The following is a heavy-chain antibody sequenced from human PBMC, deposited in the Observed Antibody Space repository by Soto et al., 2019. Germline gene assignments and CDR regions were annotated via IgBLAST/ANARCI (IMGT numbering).Heavy chain of an antibody. CDR3: AHHTITPATNWFDP. CDR1: GFSLTTSGVG. Sequence: QITLKESGPTLVKPTQTLTLTCTFSGFSLTTSGVGVGWIRQPPGKALEWLALIYWNDDKRYSPSLKSRLTITKHTSKNQVVLAMTNMDPVDTATYYCAHHTITPATNWFDPWGLGTLVTVSS. V-gene: IGHV2-5*01. J-gene: IGHJ5*02. CDR2: IYWNDDK. D-gene: IGHD2-2*01.